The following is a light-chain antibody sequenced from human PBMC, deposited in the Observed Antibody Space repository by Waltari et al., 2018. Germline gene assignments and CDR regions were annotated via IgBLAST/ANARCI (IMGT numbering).Light chain of an antibody. CDR3: QQSYTTPRTYKNPRT. V-gene: IGKV1-39*01. Sequence: DIQLTQSPSSLSASVGDRVSITCRASESIGNRLNWYQQRPGKAPKLLIYAASTLQSGVPSRFTGSGSGTDFTLTISSLQPEDFATYYCQQSYTTPRTYKNPRTFGQGTQVEIK. CDR1: ESIGNR. CDR2: AAS. J-gene: IGKJ1*01.